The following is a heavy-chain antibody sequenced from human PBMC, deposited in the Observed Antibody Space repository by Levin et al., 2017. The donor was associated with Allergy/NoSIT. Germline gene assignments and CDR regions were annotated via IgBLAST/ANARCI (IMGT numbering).Heavy chain of an antibody. Sequence: PSETLSLTCTVSGGSISSGSYYWSWIRQPAGKGLEWIGRIYTSGSTNYNPSLKSRVTISVDTSKNQFSLKLSSVTAADTAVYYCARVYYYGSGRTETYFDYWGQGTLVTVSS. CDR2: IYTSGST. CDR1: GGSISSGSYY. D-gene: IGHD3-10*01. J-gene: IGHJ4*02. V-gene: IGHV4-61*02. CDR3: ARVYYYGSGRTETYFDY.